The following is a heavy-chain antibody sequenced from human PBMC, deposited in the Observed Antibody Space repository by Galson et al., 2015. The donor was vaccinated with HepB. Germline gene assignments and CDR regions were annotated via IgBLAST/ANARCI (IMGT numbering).Heavy chain of an antibody. D-gene: IGHD1-1*01. CDR1: GFTFSSYG. CDR2: ISYDGSNK. CDR3: ARSPGYPTSWFDP. Sequence: SLRLSCAASGFTFSSYGMHWVRQAPGKGLEWVAVISYDGSNKYYADSVKGRFTISRDNSKNTLYLQMNSLRAEDTAVYYCARSPGYPTSWFDPWGQGTLVTVSS. V-gene: IGHV3-30*03. J-gene: IGHJ5*02.